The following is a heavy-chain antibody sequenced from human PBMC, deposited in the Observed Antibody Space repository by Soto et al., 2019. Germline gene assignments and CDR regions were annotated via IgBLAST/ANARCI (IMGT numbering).Heavy chain of an antibody. J-gene: IGHJ4*02. Sequence: SVKVSCKASGGTFSSYAISWVRQAPGQGLEWMGGIIPIFGTANYAQKFQGRVTITADESTSTAYMELSSLRSEDTAVYYCARDLPQMLGVAARPGYWGQGTLVTVSS. D-gene: IGHD6-6*01. CDR1: GGTFSSYA. CDR2: IIPIFGTA. CDR3: ARDLPQMLGVAARPGY. V-gene: IGHV1-69*13.